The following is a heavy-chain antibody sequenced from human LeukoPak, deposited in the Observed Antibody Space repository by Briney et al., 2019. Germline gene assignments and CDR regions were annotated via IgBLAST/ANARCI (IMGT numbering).Heavy chain of an antibody. D-gene: IGHD4-17*01. Sequence: PGKSLRLSCAASGFTFDDYAMHWVRQAPGKGLEWVSGISWNSGSIGYADSVKGRFTISRDNAKNSLYLQMNSLRVEDMALYYCAKERNGELDYWGQGTLVTVSS. CDR2: ISWNSGSI. CDR3: AKERNGELDY. V-gene: IGHV3-9*03. J-gene: IGHJ4*02. CDR1: GFTFDDYA.